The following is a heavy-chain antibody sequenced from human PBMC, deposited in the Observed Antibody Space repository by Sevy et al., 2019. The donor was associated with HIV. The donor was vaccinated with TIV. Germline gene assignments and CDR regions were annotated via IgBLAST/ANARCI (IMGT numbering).Heavy chain of an antibody. CDR3: ARGWGIVGATTLSSFDY. CDR2: INHSGST. V-gene: IGHV4-34*01. J-gene: IGHJ4*02. CDR1: GGSFSGYY. D-gene: IGHD1-26*01. Sequence: SETLSLTCAVYGGSFSGYYWSWIRQPPGKGLEWIGEINHSGSTNYNPSLKSRVTISVDTSKNQFSLKLGSVTAADTAVYYCARGWGIVGATTLSSFDYWGQGTLVTVSS.